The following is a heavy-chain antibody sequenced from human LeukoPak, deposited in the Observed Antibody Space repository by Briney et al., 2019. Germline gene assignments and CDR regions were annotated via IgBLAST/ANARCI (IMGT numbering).Heavy chain of an antibody. D-gene: IGHD2-2*02. J-gene: IGHJ5*02. Sequence: ASVKVSCKASGYTFITYPINWVRQAPGQGLEWMGWINTNTGSPTYAQGLTGRFVFSLDTSVSTAYLQISSLKAEDTAVYYCARGGYCSSTSCYTRWYNWFDPWGQGTLVTVSS. CDR3: ARGGYCSSTSCYTRWYNWFDP. CDR2: INTNTGSP. CDR1: GYTFITYP. V-gene: IGHV7-4-1*02.